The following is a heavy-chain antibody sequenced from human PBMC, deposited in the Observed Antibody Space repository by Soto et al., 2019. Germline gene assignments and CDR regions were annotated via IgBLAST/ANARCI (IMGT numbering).Heavy chain of an antibody. Sequence: ASVKVSCKVSGYTLTELSMHWVRQAPGKGLEWMGGFDPEDGETIYAQKFQGRVTMTEDTSTDTAYMELSSLRSEDTAVYYCATGSRGEENYYYYGMDVWGQGTTVTVSS. CDR1: GYTLTELS. V-gene: IGHV1-24*01. J-gene: IGHJ6*02. D-gene: IGHD3-16*01. CDR2: FDPEDGET. CDR3: ATGSRGEENYYYYGMDV.